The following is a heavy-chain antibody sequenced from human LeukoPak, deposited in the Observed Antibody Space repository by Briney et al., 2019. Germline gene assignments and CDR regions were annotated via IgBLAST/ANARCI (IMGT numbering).Heavy chain of an antibody. Sequence: ASVKVSCKASGYTFTSYAISWLRQAPGQGLEWMGWISTYNGNTNYAQSVQGRVTMTTDTSTSTAYMELRSLRSDDTAVYYCARARDYQLLWQNYFDPWGQGTLVTVSS. CDR1: GYTFTSYA. CDR2: ISTYNGNT. CDR3: ARARDYQLLWQNYFDP. D-gene: IGHD2-2*01. V-gene: IGHV1-18*01. J-gene: IGHJ5*02.